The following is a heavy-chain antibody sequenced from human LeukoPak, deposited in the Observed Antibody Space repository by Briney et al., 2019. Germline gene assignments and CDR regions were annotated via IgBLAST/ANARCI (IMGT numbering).Heavy chain of an antibody. Sequence: SVKVSCKASGGTLSSYAISWVRQAPGQGLEWMGRIIPILGIANYAQKFQGRVTITADKSTSTAYMELSSLRSEDTAVYYCAGGQQLADDAFDIWGQGTMVTVSS. CDR2: IIPILGIA. V-gene: IGHV1-69*04. CDR1: GGTLSSYA. J-gene: IGHJ3*02. CDR3: AGGQQLADDAFDI. D-gene: IGHD6-13*01.